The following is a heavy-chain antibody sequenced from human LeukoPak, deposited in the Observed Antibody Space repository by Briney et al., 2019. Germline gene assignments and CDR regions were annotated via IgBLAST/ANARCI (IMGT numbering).Heavy chain of an antibody. D-gene: IGHD1-26*01. Sequence: ASVKVSCKASGYSFTAYYIHWVRQAPGHGLEWMGCINPNSGGTNYAQKFQGRVTMTRDTSISTVYMELSRLRSDDTAVYYCARAQGPTGSYFYMDVWGKGTTVTVSS. CDR2: INPNSGGT. V-gene: IGHV1-2*02. J-gene: IGHJ6*03. CDR1: GYSFTAYY. CDR3: ARAQGPTGSYFYMDV.